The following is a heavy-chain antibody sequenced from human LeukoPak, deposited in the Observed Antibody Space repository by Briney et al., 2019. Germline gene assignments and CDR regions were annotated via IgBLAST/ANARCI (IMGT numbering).Heavy chain of an antibody. Sequence: PSETLSLTCAVYGGSFSGYYWSWIPQPPGKGLEWIGEINHSGGTNYNPSLKSRVTISVDTSKNQFSLKLSSVTAADTAVYYCARVGYSYGNWFDPWGQGTLVTVSS. CDR1: GGSFSGYY. CDR2: INHSGGT. J-gene: IGHJ5*02. V-gene: IGHV4-34*01. CDR3: ARVGYSYGNWFDP. D-gene: IGHD5-18*01.